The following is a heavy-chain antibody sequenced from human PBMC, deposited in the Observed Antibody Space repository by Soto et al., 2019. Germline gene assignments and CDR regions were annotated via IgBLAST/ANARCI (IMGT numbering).Heavy chain of an antibody. D-gene: IGHD6-19*01. Sequence: ASVKVSCKASGYTFTSYGISWVRQAPGQGLEWMGWISAYNGNTNYAQKLQGRVTMTTDTSTSTAYMGLRSLRSDDTAVYYCARDSPYGTTALGEVPYSSGWYDRDRYYYYMDVWGKGTTVTVSS. CDR3: ARDSPYGTTALGEVPYSSGWYDRDRYYYYMDV. V-gene: IGHV1-18*01. CDR2: ISAYNGNT. J-gene: IGHJ6*03. CDR1: GYTFTSYG.